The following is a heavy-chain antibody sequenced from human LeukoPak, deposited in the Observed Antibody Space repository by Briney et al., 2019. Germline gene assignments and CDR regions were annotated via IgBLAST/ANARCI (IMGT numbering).Heavy chain of an antibody. Sequence: AGGSLRLSCAASGFTFSNYGMHWVRQAPGKGLVWVAVIWYDGSNKYYADSVKGRFTISRDNSRNTLYLQMNSLRAEDTAVYYCARDITIGIMALDYWGQGTLVTVSS. CDR2: IWYDGSNK. CDR3: ARDITIGIMALDY. V-gene: IGHV3-33*01. CDR1: GFTFSNYG. D-gene: IGHD2-8*01. J-gene: IGHJ4*02.